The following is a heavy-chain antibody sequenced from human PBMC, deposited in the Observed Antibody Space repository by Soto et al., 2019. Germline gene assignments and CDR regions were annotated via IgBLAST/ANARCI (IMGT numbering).Heavy chain of an antibody. CDR3: AKDGAVVVVAARYYYGMDV. D-gene: IGHD2-15*01. CDR1: EFTFSSYG. J-gene: IGHJ6*02. V-gene: IGHV3-30*18. Sequence: PGGSLRLSCSASEFTFSSYGMRWVRPAPGKGLEWVAVISYDGSNKYYADSVKGRFTISRDNSKNTLYLQMNSRRAEDTAVYYCAKDGAVVVVAARYYYGMDVWGQGTTVTVSS. CDR2: ISYDGSNK.